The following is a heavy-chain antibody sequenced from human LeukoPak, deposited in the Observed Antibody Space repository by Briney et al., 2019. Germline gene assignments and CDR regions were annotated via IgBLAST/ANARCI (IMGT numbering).Heavy chain of an antibody. J-gene: IGHJ4*02. Sequence: GGSLRLSCAASGFTFSQYAMHWVRQAPGKGLEWVSSISSTISYIYYADSVRGRFTISRDNRKNSLYLQMNSLRVEDTAVYFCASGLTAMLTAEGGFDYWGQGTLVTVSS. CDR3: ASGLTAMLTAEGGFDY. D-gene: IGHD5-18*01. CDR1: GFTFSQYA. V-gene: IGHV3-21*01. CDR2: ISSTISYI.